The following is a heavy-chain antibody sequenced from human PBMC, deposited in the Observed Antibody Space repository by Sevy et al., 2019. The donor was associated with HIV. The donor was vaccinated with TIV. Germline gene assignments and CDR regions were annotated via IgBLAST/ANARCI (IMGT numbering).Heavy chain of an antibody. CDR3: ANGGVLVVPTPPNYGMDV. V-gene: IGHV3-23*01. CDR2: ISGSGVRT. CDR1: GFTFSSYA. D-gene: IGHD2-8*02. J-gene: IGHJ6*02. Sequence: GGSLRLSCAASGFTFSSYAMSWVRQAPGKGLEWVSGISGSGVRTYYADSVKGRFTISRDNSKNTLYLQMNSLRAEDKAVYYCANGGVLVVPTPPNYGMDVWGQGTTVTVSS.